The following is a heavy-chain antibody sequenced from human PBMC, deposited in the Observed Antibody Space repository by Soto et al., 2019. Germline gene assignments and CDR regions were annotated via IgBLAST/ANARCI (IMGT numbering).Heavy chain of an antibody. CDR3: AREYGGSRVFDN. J-gene: IGHJ4*02. CDR2: INPSADST. Sequence: QVQLVQSGAEVNKPGTSVKVSCKTSGYTFTNYFIHWVRQAPGQGLEWMGIINPSADSTNYAQRSQGRVTVTRDTCTSSVYMELRSLISEDTAVYYCAREYGGSRVFDNWGQGTLVIVSS. D-gene: IGHD1-26*01. CDR1: GYTFTNYF. V-gene: IGHV1-46*01.